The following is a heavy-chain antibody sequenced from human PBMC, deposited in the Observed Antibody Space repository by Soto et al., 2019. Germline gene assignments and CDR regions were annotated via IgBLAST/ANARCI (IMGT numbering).Heavy chain of an antibody. CDR1: GGSVSSGSYY. V-gene: IGHV4-61*01. CDR3: ARYYLAFVLDYDTLTGHFDY. CDR2: IYYSGST. J-gene: IGHJ4*02. D-gene: IGHD3-9*01. Sequence: SETLSLTCTVSGGSVSSGSYYWSWIRQPPGKGLEWIGYIYYSGSTNYNPSLKSRVTISVDTSKNQFSLKLSSVTAADTAVYYCARYYLAFVLDYDTLTGHFDYWGQGTLVTVSS.